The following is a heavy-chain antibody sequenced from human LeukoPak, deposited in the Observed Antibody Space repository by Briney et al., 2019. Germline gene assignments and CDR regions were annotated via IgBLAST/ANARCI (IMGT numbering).Heavy chain of an antibody. CDR1: GYTFTGYY. D-gene: IGHD3-3*01. CDR2: INPNSGGT. CDR3: ARADDFWSGLANTLGY. Sequence: ASVKVSCKASGYTFTGYYMHWVRQAPGQGLEWMEWINPNSGGTNYAQKFQGRVTMTRHTSISTAYMELSRLRSDDTAVYYCARADDFWSGLANTLGYWGQGTLVTVSS. V-gene: IGHV1-2*02. J-gene: IGHJ4*02.